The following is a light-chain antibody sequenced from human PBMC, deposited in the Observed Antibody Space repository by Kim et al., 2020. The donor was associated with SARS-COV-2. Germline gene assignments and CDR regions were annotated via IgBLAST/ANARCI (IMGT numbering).Light chain of an antibody. Sequence: GQTSPISCSGTSSDVGGYNYVSWHQHPPGTPPKLIIYDVSRRPSGLYTLFSCSNAGNTASLTSSGLQAEDEADYYCSSYTSSSTCVFGGGTQLTVL. J-gene: IGLJ3*02. CDR2: DVS. V-gene: IGLV2-14*03. CDR3: SSYTSSSTCV. CDR1: SSDVGGYNY.